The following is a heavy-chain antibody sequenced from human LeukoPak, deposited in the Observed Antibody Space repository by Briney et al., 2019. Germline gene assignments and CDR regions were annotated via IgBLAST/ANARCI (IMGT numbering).Heavy chain of an antibody. CDR1: GFTFSSYA. CDR2: ISYDGSNK. V-gene: IGHV3-30*04. Sequence: PGRSLRLSCAASGFTFSSYAMHWVRQAPGKGLVWVAVISYDGSNKYYADSVKGRFTISRDNSKNTLYLQMNSLRAEDTAVYYCASRWFSREYYYYGMDVWGQGTTVTVSS. CDR3: ASRWFSREYYYYGMDV. J-gene: IGHJ6*02. D-gene: IGHD4-23*01.